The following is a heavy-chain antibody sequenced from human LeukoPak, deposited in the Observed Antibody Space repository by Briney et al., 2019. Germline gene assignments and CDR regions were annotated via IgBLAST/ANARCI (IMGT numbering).Heavy chain of an antibody. V-gene: IGHV3-33*01. D-gene: IGHD5-24*01. CDR3: ARGCLQLRYLADY. CDR1: GFTFSSYG. Sequence: GGSLRLSCAASGFTFSSYGMHWVRQAPGKGLEWVAVIWYDGSNKYYADSVKGRFTISRDNSKNTLYLQMNSLRAEDTAVYYCARGCLQLRYLADYWGQGTLVTVSS. CDR2: IWYDGSNK. J-gene: IGHJ4*02.